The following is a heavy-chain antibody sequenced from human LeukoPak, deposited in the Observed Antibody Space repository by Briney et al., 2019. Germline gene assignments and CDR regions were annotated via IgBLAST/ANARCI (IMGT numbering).Heavy chain of an antibody. V-gene: IGHV3-23*01. CDR3: ARDNGWSADF. Sequence: GGSLRLSCAASGFTFSSYAMSWVRQAPGKGLEWVSAISGSGGSTYYADSVKGRFTISRDYAKNSLFLQMNSLRAEDTAVYYCARDNGWSADFWGQGTLVTVSS. CDR1: GFTFSSYA. J-gene: IGHJ4*02. CDR2: ISGSGGST. D-gene: IGHD2-15*01.